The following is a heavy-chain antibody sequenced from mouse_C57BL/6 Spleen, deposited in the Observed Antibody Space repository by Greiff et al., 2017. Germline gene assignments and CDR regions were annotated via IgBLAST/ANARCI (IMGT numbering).Heavy chain of an antibody. CDR3: ARPLYYGSSYGFAY. V-gene: IGHV1-82*01. D-gene: IGHD1-1*01. CDR1: GYAFSSSW. J-gene: IGHJ3*01. Sequence: VKVVESGPELVKPGASVKISCKASGYAFSSSWMNWVKQRPGKGLEWIGRIYPGDGDTNYNGKFKGKATLTADKSSSTAYMQLSSLTSEDSAVYFCARPLYYGSSYGFAYWGQGTLVTVSA. CDR2: IYPGDGDT.